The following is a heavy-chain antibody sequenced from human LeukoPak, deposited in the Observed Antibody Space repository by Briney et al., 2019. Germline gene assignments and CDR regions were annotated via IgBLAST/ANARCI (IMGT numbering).Heavy chain of an antibody. CDR1: GFTFSSYG. D-gene: IGHD2-8*01. CDR2: IWYDGSNK. CDR3: AKDLMVYAIGGSFDY. J-gene: IGHJ4*02. V-gene: IGHV3-33*06. Sequence: GGSLRLSCAASGFTFSSYGMHWVRQAPGKGLEWVAVIWYDGSNKYYADSVKGRFTISRDNSKNTLYLQVNSLRAEDTAVYYCAKDLMVYAIGGSFDYWGQGTLVTVSS.